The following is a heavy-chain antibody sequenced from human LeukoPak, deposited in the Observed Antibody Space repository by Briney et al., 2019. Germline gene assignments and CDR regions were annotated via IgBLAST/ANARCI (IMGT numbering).Heavy chain of an antibody. Sequence: ASVKHSCKTSGYTFTNYDINWVRQASGQGLEWMGWMNPDSGDTGYAQKFQGRLTMTTNTSSRMAYMEMTSLRSDDTAVYYCTRDWTYWGPGTLVTLSS. CDR2: MNPDSGDT. CDR3: TRDWTY. J-gene: IGHJ4*02. V-gene: IGHV1-8*01. D-gene: IGHD1-1*01. CDR1: GYTFTNYD.